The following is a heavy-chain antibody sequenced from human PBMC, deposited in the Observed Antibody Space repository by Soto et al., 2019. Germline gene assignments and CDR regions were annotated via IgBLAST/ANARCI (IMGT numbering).Heavy chain of an antibody. CDR1: GYSFTGYW. D-gene: IGHD2-2*01. Sequence: PGESLKISCKGSGYSFTGYWISWVRQMPGKGLEWMGRIDPSDSYTNYSPSFQGHVTISADKSISTAYLQWSSLKASDTAMYYCARHKGVVPLYGMDVWGQGTTVTLSS. J-gene: IGHJ6*02. CDR3: ARHKGVVPLYGMDV. CDR2: IDPSDSYT. V-gene: IGHV5-10-1*01.